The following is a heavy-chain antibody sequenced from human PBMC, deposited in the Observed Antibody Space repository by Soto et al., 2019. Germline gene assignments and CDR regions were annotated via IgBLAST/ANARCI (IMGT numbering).Heavy chain of an antibody. V-gene: IGHV1-46*01. D-gene: IGHD3-3*01. CDR1: GYTFTSYY. J-gene: IGHJ6*02. CDR3: ARDLGLRFLEWLPHHYYGMDV. CDR2: INPSGGST. Sequence: ASVQVACKASGYTFTSYYRHWVRQAPRQGLEWMGIINPSGGSTSYAQKFQGRVTMTRDTSTSTVYMELSSLRSEDTAVYYCARDLGLRFLEWLPHHYYGMDVWGQGTTVTVSS.